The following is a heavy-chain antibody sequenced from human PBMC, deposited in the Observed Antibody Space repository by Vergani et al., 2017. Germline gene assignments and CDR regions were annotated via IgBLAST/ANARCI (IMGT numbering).Heavy chain of an antibody. CDR2: IILIFGPA. Sequence: QVQLVQSGAEMKKPGSSVKVSCKASRGTFSSYAISWVRQAPGQGLEWMVGIILIFGPANYAQKFQGRVPITADESTSTAYMELSSLRSEDTAVYYCARGGSYLFARQLDYWGQGTLVTVSA. D-gene: IGHD1-26*01. CDR3: ARGGSYLFARQLDY. CDR1: RGTFSSYA. J-gene: IGHJ4*02. V-gene: IGHV1-69*01.